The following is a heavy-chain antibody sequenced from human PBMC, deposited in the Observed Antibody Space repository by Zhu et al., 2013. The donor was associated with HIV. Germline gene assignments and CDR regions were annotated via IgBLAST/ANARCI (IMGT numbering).Heavy chain of an antibody. CDR2: INPKSGGA. CDR3: ARDTGKQQLVPWFDP. CDR1: GYSFTAYY. J-gene: IGHJ5*02. V-gene: IGHV1-2*02. Sequence: QVQLVQSGAEVKRPGASMKVSCKASGYSFTAYYLHWVRQAPGQGLEWVGWINPKSGGANFAPKFQGRVTMTRDTSITTVYMDLRGLSSDDTAVYYCARDTGKQQLVPWFDPWGQGTLVTVSS. D-gene: IGHD6-13*01.